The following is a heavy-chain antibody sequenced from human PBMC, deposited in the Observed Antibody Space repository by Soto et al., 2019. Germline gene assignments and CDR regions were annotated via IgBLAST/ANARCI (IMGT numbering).Heavy chain of an antibody. V-gene: IGHV4-39*01. CDR2: FYYSGST. CDR1: GGSISSSSYY. CDR3: ARLTQSDWSGYALGAYSYKDV. J-gene: IGHJ6*03. Sequence: QLQLQESGPGLVKPSETLSLTCTVSGGSISSSSYYWGWIRQPPGKGLEWIGSFYYSGSTYYNPSLKSRVTISVDTSKNQFSLKLSSVTAADTAVNYCARLTQSDWSGYALGAYSYKDVWGKGTTVTVS. D-gene: IGHD3-3*01.